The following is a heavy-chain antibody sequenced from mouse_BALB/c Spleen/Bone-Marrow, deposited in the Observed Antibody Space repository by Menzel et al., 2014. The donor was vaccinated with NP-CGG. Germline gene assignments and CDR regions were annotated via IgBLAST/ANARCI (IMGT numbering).Heavy chain of an antibody. V-gene: IGHV1S81*02. D-gene: IGHD3-2*02. J-gene: IGHJ4*01. CDR1: GYTFTSYW. CDR2: INPSNGRT. CDR3: ARASWVLRYYYAMDY. Sequence: QVQLKQSGAELVKPGASVKLSCKASGYTFTSYWMHWVKQRPGQGLEWIGEINPSNGRTNYNEKFKSKATLTVDKSSSTAYMQLSSLTSEDSAVYYCARASWVLRYYYAMDYWGQGTSVTVSS.